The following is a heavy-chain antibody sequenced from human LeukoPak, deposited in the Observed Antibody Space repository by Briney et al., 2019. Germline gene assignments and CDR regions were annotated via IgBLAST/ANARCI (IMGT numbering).Heavy chain of an antibody. V-gene: IGHV3-33*01. CDR3: AGVRTRYYYYGMDV. J-gene: IGHJ6*04. Sequence: GGSLRLSCAASGFTFSSYGMHWVRQAPGKGLEWVAVIWYDGSNKYYADSVKGRFTISRDNSKNTLYLQMNSLRAEDTAVYYCAGVRTRYYYYGMDVWAKGPRSPSPQ. CDR2: IWYDGSNK. CDR1: GFTFSSYG.